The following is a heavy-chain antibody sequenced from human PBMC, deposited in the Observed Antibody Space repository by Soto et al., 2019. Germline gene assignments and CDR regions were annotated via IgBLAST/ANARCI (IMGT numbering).Heavy chain of an antibody. J-gene: IGHJ4*02. V-gene: IGHV4-59*01. CDR2: MYYSGTT. D-gene: IGHD3-3*01. CDR1: GGSIRSYY. CDR3: TSLGVDDFWSEYDVATNFDF. Sequence: PSETLSLTCTVSGGSIRSYYWSWIRQPPGKGLEWIGSMYYSGTTKYNPSLKSRVSISVDTSRNQFSLKLSSVTAADTAVYYCTSLGVDDFWSEYDVATNFDFWGQGALVTVSS.